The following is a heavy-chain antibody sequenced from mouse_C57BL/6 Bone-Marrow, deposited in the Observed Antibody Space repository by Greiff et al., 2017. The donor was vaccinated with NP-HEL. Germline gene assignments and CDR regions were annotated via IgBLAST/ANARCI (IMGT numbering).Heavy chain of an antibody. V-gene: IGHV1-53*01. CDR1: GYTFTSYW. Sequence: QVQLQQSGTELVKPGASVKLSCKASGYTFTSYWMHWVKQRPGQGLEWIGNINPSNGGTNYNEKFKSKATLPVDKSSSTAYMQLSSLTSEDSAVYYCARGVITTVVALDYWGQGTTLTVSS. CDR2: INPSNGGT. D-gene: IGHD1-1*01. CDR3: ARGVITTVVALDY. J-gene: IGHJ2*01.